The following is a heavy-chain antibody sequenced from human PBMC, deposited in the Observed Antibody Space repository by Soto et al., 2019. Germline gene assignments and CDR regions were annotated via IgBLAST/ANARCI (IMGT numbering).Heavy chain of an antibody. J-gene: IGHJ4*02. Sequence: KQSQTLSLTCAVYGGSFSGYYWSWIRQPPGKGLEWIGEINHSGSTNYNPSLKSRVTISVDTSKNQFSLKLSSVTAADTAVYYCARRAVGKGPSDYWGQGTLVTVSS. V-gene: IGHV4-34*01. CDR2: INHSGST. CDR3: ARRAVGKGPSDY. CDR1: GGSFSGYY. D-gene: IGHD1-26*01.